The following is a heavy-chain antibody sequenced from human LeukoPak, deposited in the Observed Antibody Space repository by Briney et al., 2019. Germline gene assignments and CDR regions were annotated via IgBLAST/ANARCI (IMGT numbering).Heavy chain of an antibody. CDR2: INHSGST. J-gene: IGHJ5*02. Sequence: SETLSLTCTVSGGSISSGSYYWSWIRQPPGKGLEWIGEINHSGSTNYNPSLKSRVTISVDTSKNQFSLKLSSVTAADTAVYYCARRTPSDYYGSGSYYIRKNWFDPWGQGTLVTVSS. V-gene: IGHV4-39*07. CDR1: GGSISSGSYY. CDR3: ARRTPSDYYGSGSYYIRKNWFDP. D-gene: IGHD3-10*01.